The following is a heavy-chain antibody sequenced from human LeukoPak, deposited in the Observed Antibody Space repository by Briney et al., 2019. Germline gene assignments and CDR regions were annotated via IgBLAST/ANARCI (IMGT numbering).Heavy chain of an antibody. Sequence: PSETLSLTCTVSGGSISSSSYYWSWIRQPPGKGLEWIGEINHSGSTNYNPSLKSRVTISVDTSKNQFSLKLSSVTAADTAVYYCARGLSTLDPYSRVVWGQGTLVTVSS. CDR2: INHSGST. CDR1: GGSISSSSYY. J-gene: IGHJ4*02. CDR3: ARGLSTLDPYSRVV. V-gene: IGHV4-39*07. D-gene: IGHD3-3*01.